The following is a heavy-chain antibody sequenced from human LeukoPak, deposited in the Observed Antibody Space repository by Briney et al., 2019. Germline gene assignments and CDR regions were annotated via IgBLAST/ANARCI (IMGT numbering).Heavy chain of an antibody. CDR3: ARDKSSGYYYFDY. CDR1: GFTFSSYA. CDR2: INTPGGST. V-gene: IGHV3-23*01. J-gene: IGHJ4*02. D-gene: IGHD3-22*01. Sequence: GGSLRLSCAASGFTFSSYAMSCVRQAPGKGLEWVSAINTPGGSTYYADSVKGRFTISRDNSKNTLYLQMNSLRAEDTALYYCARDKSSGYYYFDYWGQGTLVTVSS.